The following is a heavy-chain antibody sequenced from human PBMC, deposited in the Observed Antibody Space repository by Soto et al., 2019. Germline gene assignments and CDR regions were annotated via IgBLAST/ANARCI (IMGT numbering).Heavy chain of an antibody. D-gene: IGHD2-2*01. Sequence: QLQVVESGGGVVQPGGSLRLSCVASGFTFRKYGIHWVRQAPGKGLEWVTVVSSNGNEKYYSDSAKGRFTISRDNNRNTVSLQMNSLRPEDTAVYYCAKAGGRYQLPFDPWGQGTLVTVSS. CDR3: AKAGGRYQLPFDP. CDR2: VSSNGNEK. J-gene: IGHJ5*02. CDR1: GFTFRKYG. V-gene: IGHV3-30*18.